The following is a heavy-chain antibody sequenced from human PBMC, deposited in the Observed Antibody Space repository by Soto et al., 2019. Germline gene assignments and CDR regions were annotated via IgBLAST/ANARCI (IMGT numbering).Heavy chain of an antibody. CDR1: GYTFNDYY. D-gene: IGHD3-3*01. CDR2: INPNSGDT. J-gene: IGHJ5*02. V-gene: IGHV1-2*04. Sequence: ASGKVSCKASGYTFNDYYINWVRQAPGQGLEWIGWINPNSGDTKYGQKFQGWVTMTRDTSISTAYMELNRLKSDDTAFYFCVRQDFWRGSFERWGHGTMVNDSP. CDR3: VRQDFWRGSFER.